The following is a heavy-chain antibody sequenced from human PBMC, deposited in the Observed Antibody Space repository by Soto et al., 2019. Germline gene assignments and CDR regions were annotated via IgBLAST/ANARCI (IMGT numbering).Heavy chain of an antibody. Sequence: QIQLQESGPGLVKPSETLSLSCTVSDGSITPNYYTWVRQPPGKGLEWIGYVYYAGTTTYNPSLMSRVRISIDTAKNEVCLNLRSVTAADTAVYYRARLGAYYQALAPWGQGTLVTVST. V-gene: IGHV4-59*08. CDR1: DGSITPNY. CDR2: VYYAGTT. J-gene: IGHJ5*02. CDR3: ARLGAYYQALAP. D-gene: IGHD3-22*01.